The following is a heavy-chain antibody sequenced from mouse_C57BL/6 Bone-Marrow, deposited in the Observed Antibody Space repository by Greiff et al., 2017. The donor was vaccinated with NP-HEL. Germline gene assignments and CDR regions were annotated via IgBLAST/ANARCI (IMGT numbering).Heavy chain of an antibody. D-gene: IGHD2-3*01. J-gene: IGHJ4*01. CDR1: GYTFPSYG. CDR3: ASPSIYDGYFHYAMDY. V-gene: IGHV1-81*01. CDR2: IYPRSGNT. Sequence: QVQLQQSGAELARPGASVKLSCKASGYTFPSYGISWVKQRTGQGLEWIGEIYPRSGNTYYNEKFKGKATLTADKSSSTAYMELRSLTSEDSAVYFCASPSIYDGYFHYAMDYWGQGTSVTVSS.